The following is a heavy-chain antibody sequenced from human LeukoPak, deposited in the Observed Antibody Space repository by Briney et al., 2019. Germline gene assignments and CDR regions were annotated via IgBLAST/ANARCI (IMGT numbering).Heavy chain of an antibody. Sequence: SETLSLTCTVSGGSISSYYWSWIRQPPGKGLEWIGYIYYSGSTNYNPSLKSRVTISVDTSKNQFSLKLRSVTAADTAVYYCAGYSGYDSVFDYWGQGTLVTVSS. J-gene: IGHJ4*02. V-gene: IGHV4-59*01. CDR2: IYYSGST. CDR3: AGYSGYDSVFDY. CDR1: GGSISSYY. D-gene: IGHD5-12*01.